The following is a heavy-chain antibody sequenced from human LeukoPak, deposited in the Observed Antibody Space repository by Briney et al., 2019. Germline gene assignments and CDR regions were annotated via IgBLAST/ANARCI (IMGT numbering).Heavy chain of an antibody. Sequence: PGGSLRLSCAASGFTFSSYSMNWVRQAPGKGLEWVANSGGHTGGGTNYASSVRGRFTLSRDNSKKTVYLQMNSLTAEDTAIYYCTRDDPYGASEYWGQGTLVTVSS. CDR3: TRDDPYGASEY. V-gene: IGHV3-23*01. CDR1: GFTFSSYS. D-gene: IGHD4/OR15-4a*01. CDR2: SGGHTGGGT. J-gene: IGHJ4*02.